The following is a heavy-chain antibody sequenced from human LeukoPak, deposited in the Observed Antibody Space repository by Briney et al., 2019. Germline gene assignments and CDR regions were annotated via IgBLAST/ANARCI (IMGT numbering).Heavy chain of an antibody. CDR2: ISSSSSYI. Sequence: GGSLRLSCAASGFTFSSYSMNWVRQTPGKGLEWVSSISSSSSYIYYADSVKGRFTISRDNAKNSPYLQMNSLRAEDTAVYYCAELGITMIGGVWGKGTTVTISS. CDR1: GFTFSSYS. V-gene: IGHV3-21*01. CDR3: AELGITMIGGV. J-gene: IGHJ6*04. D-gene: IGHD3-10*02.